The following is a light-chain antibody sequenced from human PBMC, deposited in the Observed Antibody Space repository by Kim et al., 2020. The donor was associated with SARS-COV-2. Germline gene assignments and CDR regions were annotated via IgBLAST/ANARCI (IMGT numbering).Light chain of an antibody. Sequence: SYELTQPPSASVSPGQTASITCSGDKLGDKYACWYQQKPGQSPVLVIYQDSKRPSGIPERFSGSNSGNTATLTISGTQAMDEADYYCQAWDSSVVFGGGTQLTVL. CDR2: QDS. CDR1: KLGDKY. CDR3: QAWDSSVV. V-gene: IGLV3-1*01. J-gene: IGLJ2*01.